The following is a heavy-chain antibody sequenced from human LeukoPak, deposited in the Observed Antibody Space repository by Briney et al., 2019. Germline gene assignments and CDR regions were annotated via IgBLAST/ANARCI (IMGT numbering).Heavy chain of an antibody. Sequence: GGSLRLSCAASGFTFSSYSMTWVRQAPGKGLEWVSSISSSSSYIYYADSVKGRFTISRDNAKNSLYLQMNSLRAEDTAVYYCARDFYDFWSGYSFGLDYWGQGTLVTVSS. V-gene: IGHV3-21*01. J-gene: IGHJ4*02. D-gene: IGHD3-3*01. CDR1: GFTFSSYS. CDR3: ARDFYDFWSGYSFGLDY. CDR2: ISSSSSYI.